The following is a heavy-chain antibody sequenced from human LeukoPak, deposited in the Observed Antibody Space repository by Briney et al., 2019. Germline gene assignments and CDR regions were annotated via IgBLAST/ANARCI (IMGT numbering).Heavy chain of an antibody. CDR2: IYHSGST. CDR1: GYSISSGYY. D-gene: IGHD3-10*01. V-gene: IGHV4-38-2*02. CDR3: AGEGVTMVRGAHDY. Sequence: SETLSLTCTVSGYSISSGYYWGWIRQPPGKGLEWIESIYHSGSTYYNPSLKSRVTISVDTSKNQFSLKLSSVTAADTAVYYCAGEGVTMVRGAHDYWGQGTLVTVSS. J-gene: IGHJ4*02.